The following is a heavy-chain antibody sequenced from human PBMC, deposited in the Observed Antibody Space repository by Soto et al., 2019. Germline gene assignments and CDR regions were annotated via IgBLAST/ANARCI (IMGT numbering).Heavy chain of an antibody. D-gene: IGHD6-13*01. Sequence: QVQLVQSGAELKKPGSSVKVSCKASGGTFSNYVISWVRQAPGQGLEWMGGIIPISDTANYGQNFQGRVTITADESTRIAYMELTSLTSEDTALYYCARTAGSWQYYFDYWGQGTLVTVSS. CDR2: IIPISDTA. CDR1: GGTFSNYV. V-gene: IGHV1-69*01. CDR3: ARTAGSWQYYFDY. J-gene: IGHJ4*02.